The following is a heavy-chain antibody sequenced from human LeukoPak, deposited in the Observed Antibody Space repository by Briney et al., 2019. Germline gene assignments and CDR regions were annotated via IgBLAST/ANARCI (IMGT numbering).Heavy chain of an antibody. D-gene: IGHD2-15*01. CDR1: GFTFSSYS. CDR3: ARDLILADSSGSSAHDY. Sequence: GALRLSCAASGFTFSSYSMNWVRQAPGKGLEWVSSISRSSSYIYYADSVQGRFTISRDNAKNSLYLQMNSLRDEDTAVYYCARDLILADSSGSSAHDYWGQGTLVTVSS. CDR2: ISRSSSYI. J-gene: IGHJ4*02. V-gene: IGHV3-21*01.